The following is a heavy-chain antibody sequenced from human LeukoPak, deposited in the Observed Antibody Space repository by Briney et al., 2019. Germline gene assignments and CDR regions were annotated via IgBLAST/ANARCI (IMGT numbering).Heavy chain of an antibody. D-gene: IGHD2-2*02. CDR3: ASPRDCSTTSCYNDDAFDI. CDR2: IIPMLDIA. CDR1: GGTFRSYT. J-gene: IGHJ3*02. Sequence: AASVTVSCKASGGTFRSYTIVWVRQAPGQGLEWMGRIIPMLDIANYAQKFQGRVTIIADKSTSTAYMELSSLRSEDTAVYYCASPRDCSTTSCYNDDAFDIWGQGTMVTVSS. V-gene: IGHV1-69*02.